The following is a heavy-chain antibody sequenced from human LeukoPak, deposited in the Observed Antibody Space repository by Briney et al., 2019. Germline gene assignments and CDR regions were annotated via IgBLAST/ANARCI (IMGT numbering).Heavy chain of an antibody. CDR2: FHPKDADM. Sequence: ASVKVSCKVSGYSVTEVAIHWVRQTPGEGPEWMGGFHPKDADMIYAQKFQGRVTMTRDTSISTAYMELSRLRSDDTAVYYCARENIAAAGTYYYYYMDVWGKGTTVTVSS. CDR3: ARENIAAAGTYYYYYMDV. CDR1: GYSVTEVA. J-gene: IGHJ6*03. D-gene: IGHD6-13*01. V-gene: IGHV1-24*01.